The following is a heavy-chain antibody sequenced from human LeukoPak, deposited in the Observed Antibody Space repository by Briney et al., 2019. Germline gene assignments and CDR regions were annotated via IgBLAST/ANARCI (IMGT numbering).Heavy chain of an antibody. Sequence: GGSLRLSCAASGFTFSNYGMHWVRQAPGQGLVWVSRIKSDGISTNYADSVKGRFTISRDIAKNTLYLQMNSLRAEDTGVYYCAKDHYWSIDYWGRGTLVTVSS. CDR3: AKDHYWSIDY. J-gene: IGHJ4*02. D-gene: IGHD3-3*01. CDR2: IKSDGIST. CDR1: GFTFSNYG. V-gene: IGHV3-74*01.